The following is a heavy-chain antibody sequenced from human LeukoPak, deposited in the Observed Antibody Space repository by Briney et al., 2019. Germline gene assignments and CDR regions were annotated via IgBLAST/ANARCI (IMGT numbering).Heavy chain of an antibody. CDR1: GFTFSDFY. V-gene: IGHV3-11*04. Sequence: GGSLRLSCAASGFTFSDFYMTWIRQAPGRGLECLSYISPTGSDISYADSVKGRFTISRDNAKNSLYLQMNSLRDDDTAVYYCTRDPRLTDYWGQGTLVTVSP. CDR2: ISPTGSDI. CDR3: TRDPRLTDY. J-gene: IGHJ4*02.